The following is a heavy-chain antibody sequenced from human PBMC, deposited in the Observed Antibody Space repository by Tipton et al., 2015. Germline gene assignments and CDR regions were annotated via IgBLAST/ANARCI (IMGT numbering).Heavy chain of an antibody. CDR1: GGSFYTYY. Sequence: TLSLTCSLSGGSFYTYYGTWIRQPPRQGLEWIGEIYHSGTTNYNPSLRGRFTISLGTSKNQLSLKVDSVTAADTAIYYCARGGSPIIEMAYHHYGLDVWGPRDHGHRLL. D-gene: IGHD5-24*01. V-gene: IGHV4-34*01. J-gene: IGHJ6*01. CDR2: IYHSGTT. CDR3: ARGGSPIIEMAYHHYGLDV.